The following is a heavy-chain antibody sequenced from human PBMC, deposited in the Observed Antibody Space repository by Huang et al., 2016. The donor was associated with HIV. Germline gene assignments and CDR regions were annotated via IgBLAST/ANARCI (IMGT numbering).Heavy chain of an antibody. CDR3: TTDDRGILLWFGELSL. V-gene: IGHV3-15*01. CDR2: IKSKTDGGTT. D-gene: IGHD3-10*01. Sequence: EVQLVASGGGLVKPGGSLRPSCAASGFTFSNAWMSWVRPAPGKGVEWFGRIKSKTDGGTTDYAAPVKGRFTSSRDDSKNTLYLQMNSLKTEDTAVYYCTTDDRGILLWFGELSLWGQGTLVTVSS. CDR1: GFTFSNAW. J-gene: IGHJ4*02.